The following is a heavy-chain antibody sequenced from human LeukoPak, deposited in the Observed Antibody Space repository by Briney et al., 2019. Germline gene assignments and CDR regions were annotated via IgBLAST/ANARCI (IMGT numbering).Heavy chain of an antibody. CDR3: ARGGVDQPFDP. V-gene: IGHV4-34*01. J-gene: IGHJ5*02. Sequence: PSETLCLTCAVYGGSFSGYYWTWIRQPPGKGLEWIGEINHSGTTNYNPSLKSRVAISVDTSKNQFSLKLTSVTAADTAVYYCARGGVDQPFDPWGQGTLVTVSS. CDR2: INHSGTT. D-gene: IGHD3-16*01. CDR1: GGSFSGYY.